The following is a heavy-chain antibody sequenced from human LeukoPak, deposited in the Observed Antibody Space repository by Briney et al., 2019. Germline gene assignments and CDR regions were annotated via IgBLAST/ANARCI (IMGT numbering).Heavy chain of an antibody. CDR1: GFTFSSYS. D-gene: IGHD2-8*01. V-gene: IGHV3-48*01. CDR2: ISSSSSTI. J-gene: IGHJ4*02. Sequence: GGSLRLSCAASGFTFSSYSMNWVRQAPGKGLEWVSYISSSSSTIYYADSVKGRFTISRDNAKNSLYLQMNSLRAEDTAVYYCARNLGDIVPMVYAISAFDYWGQGTLVTVSS. CDR3: ARNLGDIVPMVYAISAFDY.